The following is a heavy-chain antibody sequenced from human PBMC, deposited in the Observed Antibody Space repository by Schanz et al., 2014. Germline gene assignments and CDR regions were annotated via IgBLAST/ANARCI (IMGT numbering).Heavy chain of an antibody. J-gene: IGHJ4*02. Sequence: EVQLLESGGGLVEPGGSLRLSCAASGFSFSSYAMGWVRQARGKGLEWVSIISGSGGNTYYADAVRGRFTISRDNSKNTLYLQMNSLRAEDTAVYFCAKIERNEDWGQGTLVTVSS. V-gene: IGHV3-23*01. CDR1: GFSFSSYA. CDR3: AKIERNED. CDR2: ISGSGGNT. D-gene: IGHD1-1*01.